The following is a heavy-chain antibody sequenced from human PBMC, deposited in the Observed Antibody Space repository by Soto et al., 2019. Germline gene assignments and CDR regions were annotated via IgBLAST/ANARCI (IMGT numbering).Heavy chain of an antibody. V-gene: IGHV3-7*01. D-gene: IGHD6-13*01. CDR1: GFTFSSYW. CDR3: ARVTSSSWYFYYYYYMDV. J-gene: IGHJ6*03. CDR2: IKQDGSEK. Sequence: GSLRLSCAASGFTFSSYWMSWVRQAPGKGLEWVANIKQDGSEKYYVDSVKGRFTISRDNAKNSLYLQMNSLRAEDTAVYYCARVTSSSWYFYYYYYMDVWGKGTTVTVSS.